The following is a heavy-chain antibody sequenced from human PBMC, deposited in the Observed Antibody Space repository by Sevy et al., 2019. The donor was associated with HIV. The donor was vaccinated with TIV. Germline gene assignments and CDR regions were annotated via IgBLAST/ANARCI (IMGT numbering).Heavy chain of an antibody. J-gene: IGHJ6*02. V-gene: IGHV3-30*03. CDR3: ARGGCADSYYYGVDV. CDR2: VSYDGSSK. Sequence: GGSLRLSCVGSGFTFRNFGVHWLRQAPGKGLEWLSVVSYDGSSKYYVDSVKGRFIVSRDHSQNTLYLQMNSLRTEDTAVYYCARGGCADSYYYGVDVWGQVPTVTVSS. CDR1: GFTFRNFG.